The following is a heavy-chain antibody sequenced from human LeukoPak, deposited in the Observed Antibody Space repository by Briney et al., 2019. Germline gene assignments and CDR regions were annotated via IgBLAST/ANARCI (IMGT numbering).Heavy chain of an antibody. D-gene: IGHD2-15*01. CDR3: ARDAVVAAVSNYFDY. V-gene: IGHV1-18*01. J-gene: IGHJ4*02. Sequence: ASVKVSCKASGYTFTSYGISWVRQAPGQGLEWMGWISAYNGNTNYAQKLQGRVTMTTDTSTSTAYMELRSLRSDDTAVYYCARDAVVAAVSNYFDYWGQGTLVTASS. CDR2: ISAYNGNT. CDR1: GYTFTSYG.